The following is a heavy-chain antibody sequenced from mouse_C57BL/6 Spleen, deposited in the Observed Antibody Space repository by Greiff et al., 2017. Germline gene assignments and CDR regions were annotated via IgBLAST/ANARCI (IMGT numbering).Heavy chain of an antibody. CDR2: ISSGSSTI. V-gene: IGHV5-17*01. CDR1: GFTFSDYG. CDR3: ARGGYSGSSPFDY. D-gene: IGHD1-1*01. Sequence: EVQLVESGGGLVKPGGSLKLSCAASGFTFSDYGMHWVRQAPEKGLEWVAYISSGSSTIYYADTVKGRFTISRDNAKNTLFLQMTSLRSEDTAMYYCARGGYSGSSPFDYWGQGTTLTVSS. J-gene: IGHJ2*01.